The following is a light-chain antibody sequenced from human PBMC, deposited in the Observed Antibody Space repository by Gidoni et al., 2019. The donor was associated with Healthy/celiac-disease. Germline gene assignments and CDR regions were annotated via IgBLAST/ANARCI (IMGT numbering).Light chain of an antibody. Sequence: AIQLTQSPSSLSASVGDRVTITCRASQGISSALAWYQQKPGKAPKLLIYDASSLESGVPSRFSGSGSGTDFTLTISSLQPEDFATYYCQQFNSYPHSWTFXQXTKVEIK. J-gene: IGKJ1*01. V-gene: IGKV1-13*02. CDR1: QGISSA. CDR2: DAS. CDR3: QQFNSYPHSWT.